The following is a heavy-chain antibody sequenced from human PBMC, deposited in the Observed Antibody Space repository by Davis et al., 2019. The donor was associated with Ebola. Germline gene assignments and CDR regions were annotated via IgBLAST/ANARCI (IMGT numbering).Heavy chain of an antibody. D-gene: IGHD2-8*01. Sequence: AASVKVSCKASGYTFTGYYMHWVRQAPGQGLEWMGGIIPIFGTTKYAQKFQGRVTITADESTRTAYMELSSLRSDDTAVYYCTRGRDCTNGVCYKAHWFDSWGLGTLVTVSS. J-gene: IGHJ5*01. CDR3: TRGRDCTNGVCYKAHWFDS. V-gene: IGHV1-69*13. CDR2: IIPIFGTT. CDR1: GYTFTGYY.